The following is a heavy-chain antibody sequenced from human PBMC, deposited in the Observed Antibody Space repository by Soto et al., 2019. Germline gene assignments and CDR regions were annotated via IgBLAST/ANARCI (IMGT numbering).Heavy chain of an antibody. Sequence: SETLSLTCAVYGGSFSGYYWSWIRQPPGKGLEWIGEINHSGSTNYNPSLKSRVTISVDTSKNQFSLKLSSVTAADTAVYYCARGRAGYCSSTSCDPSRRYYYYYGMDVWGQGTTVTVCS. J-gene: IGHJ6*02. CDR3: ARGRAGYCSSTSCDPSRRYYYYYGMDV. CDR1: GGSFSGYY. CDR2: INHSGST. V-gene: IGHV4-34*01. D-gene: IGHD2-2*03.